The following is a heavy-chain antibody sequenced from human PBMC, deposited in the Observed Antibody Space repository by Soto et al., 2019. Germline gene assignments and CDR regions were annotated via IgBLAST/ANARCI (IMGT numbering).Heavy chain of an antibody. J-gene: IGHJ4*02. V-gene: IGHV4-31*03. D-gene: IGHD5-18*01. Sequence: QVQLQESGPGLVKPSQTLSLTCTVSGGSISSGGYYWSWIRQHPGKGLEWIGYIYYSGSTYYNPSLKRRVTISVDTSKNRFSLKLGSVTAADTAVYYCARSGYSYGPNPLRYWGQGTLVTVSS. CDR1: GGSISSGGYY. CDR3: ARSGYSYGPNPLRY. CDR2: IYYSGST.